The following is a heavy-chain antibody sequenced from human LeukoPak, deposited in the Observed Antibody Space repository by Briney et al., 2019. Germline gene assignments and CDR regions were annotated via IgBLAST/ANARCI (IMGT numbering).Heavy chain of an antibody. D-gene: IGHD5-18*01. Sequence: SETLSLTCTVSGGSISSYFWSWIRQPPGKGLEWIGYIYYSGSTNYNPSLKSRVTISVDTSKNQFSLKLSSVTAADTAVYYCATSPIQLWLPFDYWGQGTLVTVSS. CDR1: GGSISSYF. V-gene: IGHV4-59*01. CDR2: IYYSGST. CDR3: ATSPIQLWLPFDY. J-gene: IGHJ4*02.